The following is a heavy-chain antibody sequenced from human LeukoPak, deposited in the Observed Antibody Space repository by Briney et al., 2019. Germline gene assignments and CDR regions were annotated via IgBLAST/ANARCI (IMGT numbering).Heavy chain of an antibody. D-gene: IGHD5-18*01. CDR3: TTEWIQLWSNIDY. Sequence: GGSLRLSCAASGFTFSNAWMSWVRQAPGKGLEWVGRIKSRTDGGTTDYAAPVKGRFTISRDDSRNTLYLQMTSLKTEDTAVYYCTTEWIQLWSNIDYWGQGTLVTVSS. CDR2: IKSRTDGGTT. CDR1: GFTFSNAW. J-gene: IGHJ4*02. V-gene: IGHV3-15*01.